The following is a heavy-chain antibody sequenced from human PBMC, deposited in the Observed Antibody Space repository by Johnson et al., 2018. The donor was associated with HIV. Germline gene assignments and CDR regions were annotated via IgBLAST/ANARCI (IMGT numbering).Heavy chain of an antibody. Sequence: QVHLVESGGGVVQPGRSLRLSCAASGFTFSSYAMHWVRQAPGKGLEWVAVISYDGSNKYYADSVKAPFTISRDNSKNTLYLQMNSLGTDYTAVYYCARGMGLQLGNALDIWGQGTMVTVSS. CDR3: ARGMGLQLGNALDI. D-gene: IGHD1-1*01. J-gene: IGHJ3*02. CDR1: GFTFSSYA. V-gene: IGHV3-30*04. CDR2: ISYDGSNK.